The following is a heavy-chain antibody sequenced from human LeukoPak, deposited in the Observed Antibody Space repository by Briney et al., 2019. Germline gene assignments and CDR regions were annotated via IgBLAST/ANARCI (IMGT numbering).Heavy chain of an antibody. CDR3: ARDRGGYYYGEFDY. Sequence: SETLSLTCTVSGCSISSYYWSWIRQPPGKGLEWIGYIYYSGSTNYNPSLKSRVTISVDTSKNQFSLMLSSVTAADTAVYYCARDRGGYYYGEFDYWGQGTMVTDSS. CDR2: IYYSGST. J-gene: IGHJ4*02. D-gene: IGHD3-22*01. V-gene: IGHV4-59*01. CDR1: GCSISSYY.